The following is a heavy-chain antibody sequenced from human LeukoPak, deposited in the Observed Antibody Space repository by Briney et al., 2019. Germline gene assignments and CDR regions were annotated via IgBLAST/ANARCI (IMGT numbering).Heavy chain of an antibody. Sequence: WGSLRLSCAASGFTFSSYWMSWVRQAPGKGLEWVANIKQDGSEKYYVDSVKGRFTISRDNAKNSLYLQMNSLRAEDTAVYYCARDFRAPTVTTGGYWGQGTLVTVSS. J-gene: IGHJ4*02. CDR3: ARDFRAPTVTTGGY. CDR2: IKQDGSEK. V-gene: IGHV3-7*01. D-gene: IGHD4-17*01. CDR1: GFTFSSYW.